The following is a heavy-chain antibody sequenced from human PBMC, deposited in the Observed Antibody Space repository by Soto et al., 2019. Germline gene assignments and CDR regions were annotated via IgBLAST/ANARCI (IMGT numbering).Heavy chain of an antibody. V-gene: IGHV3-7*01. D-gene: IGHD3-10*01. Sequence: EVQLVESGGGLVQPGGSLRLSCAASGFTFSSYYMSWVRQAPGKGLEWVANINQDGSAKYYVDSVKGRFTISRDNAKNSLYLQINSLRAEDTAVYYCARWSNTMDYWGQGTLVTVSS. CDR2: INQDGSAK. CDR1: GFTFSSYY. CDR3: ARWSNTMDY. J-gene: IGHJ4*02.